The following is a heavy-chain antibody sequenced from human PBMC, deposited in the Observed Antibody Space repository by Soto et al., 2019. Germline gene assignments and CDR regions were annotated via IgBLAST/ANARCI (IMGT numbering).Heavy chain of an antibody. CDR2: INPGPNNA. CDR1: NDSLYSHF. CDR3: TEACSRVSSVGSGY. D-gene: IGHD1-26*01. Sequence: ASVKVSCKASNDSLYSHFIHWVRQAPGEGLEVMGIINPGPNNATYSKQFQGRVTLTRYLPQSTVYMQLTNLRSDDTAVYSCTEACSRVSSVGSGYWGQGTRGHR. J-gene: IGHJ6*01. V-gene: IGHV1-46*02.